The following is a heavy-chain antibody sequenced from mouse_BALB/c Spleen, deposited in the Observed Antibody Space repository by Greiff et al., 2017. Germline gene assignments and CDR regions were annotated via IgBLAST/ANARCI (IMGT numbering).Heavy chain of an antibody. CDR2: ISSGGSYT. CDR3: ARAYYGSSYPFAY. J-gene: IGHJ3*01. V-gene: IGHV5-6*01. D-gene: IGHD1-1*01. Sequence: EVMLVESGGDLVKPGGSLKLSCAASGFTFSSYGMSWVRQTPDKRLEWVATISSGGSYTYYPDSVKGRFTISRDNAKNTLYLQMSSLKSEDTAMYYCARAYYGSSYPFAYWGQGTLVTVSA. CDR1: GFTFSSYG.